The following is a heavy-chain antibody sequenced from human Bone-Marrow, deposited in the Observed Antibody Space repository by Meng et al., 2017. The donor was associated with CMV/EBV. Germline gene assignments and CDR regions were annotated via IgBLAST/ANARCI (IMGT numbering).Heavy chain of an antibody. V-gene: IGHV3-21*01. CDR1: GFTFSSYS. CDR2: ISSSSSYI. D-gene: IGHD2-2*02. J-gene: IGHJ6*02. Sequence: GESLKISCAASGFTFSSYSMNWVRQAPGKGLEWVSSISSSSSYIYYAGSVKGRFTISRDNAKNSLYLQMNSLRAEDTAVYYCASLVVVPAAIPYYYGMDVWGQGTTVTVSS. CDR3: ASLVVVPAAIPYYYGMDV.